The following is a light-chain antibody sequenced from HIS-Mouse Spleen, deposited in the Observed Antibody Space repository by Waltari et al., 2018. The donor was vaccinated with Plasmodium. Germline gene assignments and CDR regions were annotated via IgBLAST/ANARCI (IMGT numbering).Light chain of an antibody. CDR3: SSYTSSSTLNYV. J-gene: IGLJ1*01. Sequence: QSALTQPASVSGSPGQSIPIPCTGTSSDVGVYNVVSWSQQHPGKAPKLMIYDVSNRPSGVSNRFSCSKSGNTASLTISGLQAEDEADYYCSSYTSSSTLNYVFGTGTKVTVL. V-gene: IGLV2-14*03. CDR1: SSDVGVYNV. CDR2: DVS.